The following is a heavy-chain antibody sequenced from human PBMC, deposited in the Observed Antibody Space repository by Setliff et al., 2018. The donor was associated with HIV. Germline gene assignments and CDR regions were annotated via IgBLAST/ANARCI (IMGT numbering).Heavy chain of an antibody. Sequence: PSETLSLTCAVYGGSFSGYDWSWSRQPPGKGLEWIGEINHSGSTNYNPSLRSRVTISVDTSETQLSLTLTPVTAADTAVYYCARHPHDSSWKPLHFDSWGQGLLVTVSS. CDR2: INHSGST. D-gene: IGHD2-2*01. V-gene: IGHV4-34*01. CDR3: ARHPHDSSWKPLHFDS. CDR1: GGSFSGYD. J-gene: IGHJ4*02.